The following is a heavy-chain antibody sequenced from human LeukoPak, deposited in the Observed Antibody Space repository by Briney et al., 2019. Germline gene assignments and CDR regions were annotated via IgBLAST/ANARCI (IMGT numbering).Heavy chain of an antibody. Sequence: ASVKVSCKSSGYTFTDYYMHWVRQAPGQGLQWVGWINPNSGDTNYAQNFQGRVTMTRDTSISTAYMELSRLRSGDTAMYYCARDSDSGTSWTNWFDPWGQGTLVTVSS. CDR2: INPNSGDT. CDR3: ARDSDSGTSWTNWFDP. J-gene: IGHJ5*02. D-gene: IGHD1-26*01. CDR1: GYTFTDYY. V-gene: IGHV1-2*02.